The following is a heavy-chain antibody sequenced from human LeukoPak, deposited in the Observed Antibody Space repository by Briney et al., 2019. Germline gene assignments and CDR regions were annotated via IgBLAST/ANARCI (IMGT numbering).Heavy chain of an antibody. V-gene: IGHV3-23*01. D-gene: IGHD1-26*01. CDR1: GFTFSTYG. J-gene: IGHJ4*02. CDR2: ISGSGGST. CDR3: AKGGPLGYSGSYYGSN. Sequence: GGSLRLSCAASGFTFSTYGMTWVRQAPGKGLEWVSAISGSGGSTYYADSVKGRFTISRDNSKNTLYLQMNSLRAEDTAVYYCAKGGPLGYSGSYYGSNWGQGTLVTVSS.